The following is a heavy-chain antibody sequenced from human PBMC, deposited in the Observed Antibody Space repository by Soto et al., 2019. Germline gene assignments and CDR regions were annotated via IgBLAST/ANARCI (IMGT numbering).Heavy chain of an antibody. CDR3: VRLGECCNGGCYRFVY. Sequence: GESLKISCNGSGYNFACSWICWVRQMPRKGLEWVGFIYPGDSDTRYSPSFQGHVTISADKSITTAYLQWRGLKASDTAMSLCVRLGECCNGGCYRFVYWGQGTLVNVSS. D-gene: IGHD1-26*01. CDR2: IYPGDSDT. J-gene: IGHJ4*01. V-gene: IGHV5-51*01. CDR1: GYNFACSW.